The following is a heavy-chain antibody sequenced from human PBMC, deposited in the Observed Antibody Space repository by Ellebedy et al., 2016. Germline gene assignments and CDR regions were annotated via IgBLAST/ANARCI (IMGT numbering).Heavy chain of an antibody. D-gene: IGHD1-1*01. CDR1: GFIFSTYA. CDR3: ATDAGTGTTPPHYFDS. Sequence: GESLKISCAASGFIFSTYAMHWVRQAPGKGLEWVAVISFDGRNKYYADSVKGRFTISRDSSRNTLFLQMHSLRREDTAVYYCATDAGTGTTPPHYFDSWGQGTLVTVSS. J-gene: IGHJ4*02. CDR2: ISFDGRNK. V-gene: IGHV3-30*04.